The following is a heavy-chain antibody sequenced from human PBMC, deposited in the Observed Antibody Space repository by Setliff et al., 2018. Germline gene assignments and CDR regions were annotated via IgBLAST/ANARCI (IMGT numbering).Heavy chain of an antibody. Sequence: GESLKISCAASGFTFSSYSMKWVRQAPGKGLEWISYIDISSTTIYYADSVKGRFTISRDNAKNSLYLQMNSLRTEDTAVYYCARSAVAVPGQFYFDNWGQGTQVTVSS. V-gene: IGHV3-48*01. J-gene: IGHJ4*02. CDR1: GFTFSSYS. D-gene: IGHD6-19*01. CDR3: ARSAVAVPGQFYFDN. CDR2: IDISSTTI.